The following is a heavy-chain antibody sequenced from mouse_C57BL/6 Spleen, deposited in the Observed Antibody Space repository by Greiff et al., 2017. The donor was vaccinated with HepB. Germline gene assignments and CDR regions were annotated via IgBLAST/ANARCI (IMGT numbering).Heavy chain of an antibody. CDR1: GYTFTDYY. CDR3: ARDYGSSYVFAY. V-gene: IGHV1-26*01. D-gene: IGHD1-1*01. Sequence: EVQLQQSGPELVKPGASVKISCKASGYTFTDYYMNWVKQSHGKSLEWIGDINPNNGGTSYNQKFKGKATLPVDKSSSTAYMELRSLTSEDSAVYYCARDYGSSYVFAYWGQGTLVTVSA. CDR2: INPNNGGT. J-gene: IGHJ3*01.